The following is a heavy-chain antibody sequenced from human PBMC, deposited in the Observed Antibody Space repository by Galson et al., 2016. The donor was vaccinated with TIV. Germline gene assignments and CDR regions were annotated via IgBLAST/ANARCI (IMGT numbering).Heavy chain of an antibody. V-gene: IGHV3-30*18. Sequence: ASGFTFSSYNMHWVRQAPGKGLEWVAVIAYDGSYKHYAGSVKGRFTVSRDNSKTTLDLQMNSLGAEDTALYYCAKEENSGYYPNDAFDFWGQGTMVTVS. CDR2: IAYDGSYK. J-gene: IGHJ3*01. D-gene: IGHD3-3*01. CDR1: GFTFSSYN. CDR3: AKEENSGYYPNDAFDF.